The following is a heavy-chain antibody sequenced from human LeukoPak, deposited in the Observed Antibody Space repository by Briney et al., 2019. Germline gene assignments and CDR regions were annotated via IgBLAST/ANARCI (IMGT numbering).Heavy chain of an antibody. CDR3: ARVPTPVTHSSYYYYYMDV. CDR2: IYYSGST. Sequence: SETLSLTCTVSGGSISSSSYYWGWIRQPPGKGLEWIGSIYYSGSTYYNPSLKSRVTISVDTSKNQFSLKLSSVTAADTAVYYCARVPTPVTHSSYYYYYMDVWGKGTTVTISS. CDR1: GGSISSSSYY. D-gene: IGHD4-17*01. J-gene: IGHJ6*03. V-gene: IGHV4-39*07.